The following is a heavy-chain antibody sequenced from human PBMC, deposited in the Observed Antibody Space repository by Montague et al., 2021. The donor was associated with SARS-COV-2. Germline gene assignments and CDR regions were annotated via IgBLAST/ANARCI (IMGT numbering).Heavy chain of an antibody. Sequence: SETLSLTCSVSGGSISSDCWSWIRQSPGKGLEWIGYIYYRGTTNYNPSLKSRVTFSVDTSKNQFSLKLISVIAADTAVYFCAREDRWNWFDPWGQGVLVTVSS. V-gene: IGHV4-59*01. CDR2: IYYRGTT. CDR1: GGSISSDC. J-gene: IGHJ5*02. D-gene: IGHD5-24*01. CDR3: AREDRWNWFDP.